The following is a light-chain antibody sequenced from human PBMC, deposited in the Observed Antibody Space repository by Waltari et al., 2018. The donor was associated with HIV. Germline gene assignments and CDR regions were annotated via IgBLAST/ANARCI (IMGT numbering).Light chain of an antibody. V-gene: IGLV2-8*01. CDR3: SSYAGSKVL. CDR1: SSDVGAYNY. J-gene: IGLJ2*01. CDR2: EVT. Sequence: QSALTQPPSASGSPGQSVTISCTGTSSDVGAYNYVSWYQQYPGTTPKLMIYEVTKRPSGVPDRFSGAKSGNTASLTVSGLQAEDEADYYCSSYAGSKVLFGGGTELTVL.